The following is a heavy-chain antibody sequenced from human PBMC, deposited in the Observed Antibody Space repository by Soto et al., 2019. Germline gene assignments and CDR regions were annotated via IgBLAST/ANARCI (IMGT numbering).Heavy chain of an antibody. CDR1: GFTFSSYA. Sequence: GGSLRLSCAASGFTFSSYAMSWVRQAPGKGLEWVSAISGSGGSTYYADSVKGRFTISRDNSKNTLYLQMNSLRAEDTAVYYCAKGWAADYDFWSGPPSGHGMDVWGQGTPVTVSS. V-gene: IGHV3-23*01. J-gene: IGHJ6*02. D-gene: IGHD3-3*01. CDR3: AKGWAADYDFWSGPPSGHGMDV. CDR2: ISGSGGST.